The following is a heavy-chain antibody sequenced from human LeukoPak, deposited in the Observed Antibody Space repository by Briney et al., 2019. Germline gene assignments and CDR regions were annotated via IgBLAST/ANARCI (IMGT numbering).Heavy chain of an antibody. J-gene: IGHJ4*02. V-gene: IGHV4-39*01. CDR3: ARQERWLQSLIYFDY. Sequence: SETLSLTCTVSGGSISSSSYYWGWIRQPPGKGLEWIGSIYYSGSTYYNPSLKSRVTISVDTSKNQFSLKLSSVTAADTAVYYCARQERWLQSLIYFDYWGQGTLVTVSS. D-gene: IGHD5-24*01. CDR2: IYYSGST. CDR1: GGSISSSSYY.